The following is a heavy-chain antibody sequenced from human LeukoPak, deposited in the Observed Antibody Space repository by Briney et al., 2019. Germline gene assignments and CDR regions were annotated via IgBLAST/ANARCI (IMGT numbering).Heavy chain of an antibody. CDR2: VNSDGSST. Sequence: QPGGSLRLSCAASGLNVTTNYMSWVRQAPGKGLVWVSRVNSDGSSTTYADSVKGRFTISRDNAKNTLYLQMNSLRAEDTAVYYCARGSTQYSSGWYGLDYWGQGTLVTVSS. J-gene: IGHJ4*02. CDR3: ARGSTQYSSGWYGLDY. V-gene: IGHV3-74*01. D-gene: IGHD6-19*01. CDR1: GLNVTTNY.